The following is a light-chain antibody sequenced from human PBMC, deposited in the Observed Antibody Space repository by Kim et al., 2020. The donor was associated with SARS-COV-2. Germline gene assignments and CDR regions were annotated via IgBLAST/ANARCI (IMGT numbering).Light chain of an antibody. CDR1: SNNVGNQG. Sequence: QAGLTQPPSVSKGLRQTATLTCTGNSNNVGNQGAAWLQQHQGHPPKLLSYRNNSRPSGISERLSASRSRSTASLTITGLQPEDEADYYCSAWDRSLNGWVFGGGTKLTVL. J-gene: IGLJ3*02. CDR2: RNN. CDR3: SAWDRSLNGWV. V-gene: IGLV10-54*01.